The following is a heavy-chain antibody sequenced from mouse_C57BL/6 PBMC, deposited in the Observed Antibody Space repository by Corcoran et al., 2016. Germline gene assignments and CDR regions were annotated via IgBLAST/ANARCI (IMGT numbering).Heavy chain of an antibody. CDR2: INPNNGGT. CDR1: GYTFTDYN. V-gene: IGHV1-18*01. D-gene: IGHD2-10*01. CDR3: ARPYYGNYLAWFAY. J-gene: IGHJ3*01. Sequence: EVQLQQSGPELVKPGASVKIPCKASGYTFTDYNMDWVKQSHGKSLEWIGDINPNNGGTIYNQKFKGKATLTVDKSSSTAYMELRSLTSEDTAVYYCARPYYGNYLAWFAYWGQGTLVTVSA.